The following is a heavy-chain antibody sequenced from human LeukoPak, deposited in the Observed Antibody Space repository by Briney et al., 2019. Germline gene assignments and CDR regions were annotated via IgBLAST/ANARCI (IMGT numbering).Heavy chain of an antibody. CDR2: IKHDGSEKQDGSEK. Sequence: GGSQRLSWAASGFTVSSNYMSWVRQAPGKGLEWVANIKHDGSEKQDGSEKNYVDSVKGRFTISRDNAKNSLYLQMNSLRAEDTAVYYCARSGRGVDSFYFYMDVWGKGTTVTVSS. D-gene: IGHD3-10*01. J-gene: IGHJ6*03. CDR3: ARSGRGVDSFYFYMDV. CDR1: GFTVSSNY. V-gene: IGHV3-7*01.